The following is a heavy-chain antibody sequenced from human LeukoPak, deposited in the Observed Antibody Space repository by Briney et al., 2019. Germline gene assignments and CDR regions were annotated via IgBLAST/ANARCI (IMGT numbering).Heavy chain of an antibody. V-gene: IGHV1-24*01. CDR3: ATCSSKIEEDPFYYYYVDV. CDR1: GYTLIELS. J-gene: IGHJ6*03. Sequence: ASVKVSCKVSGYTLIELSMHWVRQVPGKGLEWMGGFDPEEGETTYARNFQDRVTMTKDTSTDTVYMELRSLRSDDTAIYYCATCSSKIEEDPFYYYYVDVWGKGTTVTVSS. D-gene: IGHD6-13*01. CDR2: FDPEEGET.